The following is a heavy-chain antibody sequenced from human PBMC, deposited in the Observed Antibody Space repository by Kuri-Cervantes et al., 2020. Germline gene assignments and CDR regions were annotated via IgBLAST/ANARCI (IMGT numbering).Heavy chain of an antibody. D-gene: IGHD5-12*01. CDR3: VRDLGYSGYDLEY. Sequence: LSLTCAASGFTFSSYAMHWVRQAPGKGLEWVAVISYDGSNKYYADSVKGRFTISRDNAKNSLYLQMNSLRAEDTAVYYCVRDLGYSGYDLEYWGQGTLVTVSS. CDR1: GFTFSSYA. CDR2: ISYDGSNK. J-gene: IGHJ4*02. V-gene: IGHV3-30-3*01.